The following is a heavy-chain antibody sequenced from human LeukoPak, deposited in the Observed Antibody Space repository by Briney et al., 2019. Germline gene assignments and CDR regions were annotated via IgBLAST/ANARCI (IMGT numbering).Heavy chain of an antibody. J-gene: IGHJ4*02. CDR2: IKQDGSEK. V-gene: IGHV3-7*01. Sequence: GGSLRLSCAASGFTFSSYWMSWVRQAPGKGLGWVASIKQDGSEKYYVDSVKGRFTISRDNAKNSLYLQMNSLRAEDTAVYFCARDMIRGVTFDYWGQGTLVTVSS. D-gene: IGHD3-10*01. CDR1: GFTFSSYW. CDR3: ARDMIRGVTFDY.